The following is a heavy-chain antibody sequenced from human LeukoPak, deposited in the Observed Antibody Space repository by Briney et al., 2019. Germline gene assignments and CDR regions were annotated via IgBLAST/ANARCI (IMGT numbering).Heavy chain of an antibody. D-gene: IGHD2-2*01. V-gene: IGHV3-30*19. CDR3: ARGQGYESYYYMDV. CDR2: ISFDGVNT. J-gene: IGHJ6*03. CDR1: GLTFSTHG. Sequence: PGGSLRLSCAASGLTFSTHGMHWVRQAPGKGLEWVAVISFDGVNTFYADSVKGRFTISRDNSNNTVYLQMNNLRPEDTAVIYCARGQGYESYYYMDVWGKGTTVSVSS.